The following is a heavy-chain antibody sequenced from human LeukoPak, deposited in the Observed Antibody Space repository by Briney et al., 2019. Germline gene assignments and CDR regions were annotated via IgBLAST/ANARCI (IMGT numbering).Heavy chain of an antibody. CDR1: GYPFSSYW. J-gene: IGHJ4*02. CDR2: IKQDGSDK. D-gene: IGHD1-1*01. Sequence: PGGSLRLSCAASGYPFSSYWMSWVRQAPGKGLEWVANIKQDGSDKYYVDSVKGRFTISRDNAKNSLYLQLNSLRADDTAVYYGSRLTRTTGFDYWGQGALVTVSS. CDR3: SRLTRTTGFDY. V-gene: IGHV3-7*01.